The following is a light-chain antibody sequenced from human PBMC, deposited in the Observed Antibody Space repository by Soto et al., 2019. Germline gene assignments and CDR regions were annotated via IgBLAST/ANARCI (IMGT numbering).Light chain of an antibody. CDR3: GTWDSSLSVWL. V-gene: IGLV1-51*01. Sequence: QSVLTQPPSVSAAPGQKVTISCSGGSSNIGKNYVSWYQQLPGTAPKLLIYDENRLPSGIPDRFSGSKSGTSATLGITGLQTGDEADYYCGTWDSSLSVWLFGGGTKLTVL. CDR2: DEN. J-gene: IGLJ3*02. CDR1: SSNIGKNY.